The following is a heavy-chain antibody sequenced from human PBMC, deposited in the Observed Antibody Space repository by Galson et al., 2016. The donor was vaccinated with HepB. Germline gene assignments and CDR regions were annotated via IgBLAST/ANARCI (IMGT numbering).Heavy chain of an antibody. CDR3: ARVRYYGSDL. Sequence: SLRLSCAASGFTFSSYWMSRVRQAPGKGLEWVANIKQDESEKYYVDSIKGRFTIFRDNGEQSLYLQMNSLRAEDTAVYYCARVRYYGSDLWGQGTLVTVSS. D-gene: IGHD3-10*01. CDR2: IKQDESEK. J-gene: IGHJ5*02. V-gene: IGHV3-7*01. CDR1: GFTFSSYW.